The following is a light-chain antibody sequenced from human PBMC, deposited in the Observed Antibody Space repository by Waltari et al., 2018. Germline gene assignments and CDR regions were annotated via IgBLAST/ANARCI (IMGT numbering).Light chain of an antibody. CDR3: QQYNNWPPWT. CDR2: GAS. V-gene: IGKV3-15*01. J-gene: IGKJ1*01. CDR1: QSVSSN. Sequence: EVVMTHSPATMSVSTGERATLSCRASQSVSSNLAWYQQKPGQAPRLLIYGASTRATGIPARFSGSGSGTEFTLTISSLQSEDFAVYYCQQYNNWPPWTFGQGTKVEIK.